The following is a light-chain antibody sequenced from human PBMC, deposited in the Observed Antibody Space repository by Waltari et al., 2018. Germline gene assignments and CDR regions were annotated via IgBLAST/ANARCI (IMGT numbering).Light chain of an antibody. CDR3: QKYNSALLR. Sequence: DIQMTQSPSSLSASVGDRVTITCRASQGISNYLAWYQQKPGKVPKLLIYAASTLKSGVPSRFSGSGSGTDFTLTISSLQPEDVATYYCQKYNSALLRFGGGTKVEIK. V-gene: IGKV1-27*01. CDR1: QGISNY. CDR2: AAS. J-gene: IGKJ4*02.